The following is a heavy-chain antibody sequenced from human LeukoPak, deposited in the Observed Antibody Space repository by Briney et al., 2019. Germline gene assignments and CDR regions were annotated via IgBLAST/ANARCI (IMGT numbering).Heavy chain of an antibody. CDR3: ARMVGSSGYQYYFDY. V-gene: IGHV2-70*16. D-gene: IGHD3-22*01. CDR2: IDWDDDK. J-gene: IGHJ4*02. CDR1: GFSLSTSGMC. Sequence: SGPVLVKPTQTLTLTCTFSGFSLSTSGMCVSWIRQPPGKALEWLARIDWDDDKFYSTPLKTRLTISKDTSKNQVVLTMTNMDPVDTATYYCARMVGSSGYQYYFDYWGQGTLVTVSS.